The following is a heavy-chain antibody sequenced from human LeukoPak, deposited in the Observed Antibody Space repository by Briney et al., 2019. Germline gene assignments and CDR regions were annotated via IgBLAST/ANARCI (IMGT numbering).Heavy chain of an antibody. V-gene: IGHV3-74*01. J-gene: IGHJ4*02. D-gene: IGHD3-10*01. Sequence: GGSLRLSCAASVFTFSNYWKHWVRQAPEKGLVWVSRINTDGSTTTYADSVKGRFTISRDNAKNTLYLQMNSLRAEDTAVYYCARAADYYASGIFYWGLGTLVTVSS. CDR1: VFTFSNYW. CDR3: ARAADYYASGIFY. CDR2: INTDGSTT.